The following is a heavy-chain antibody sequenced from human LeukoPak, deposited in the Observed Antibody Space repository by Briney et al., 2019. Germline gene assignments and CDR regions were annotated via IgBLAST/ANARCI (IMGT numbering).Heavy chain of an antibody. D-gene: IGHD2-15*01. CDR3: AKSVVVAATLDY. J-gene: IGHJ4*02. Sequence: GGSLRLSCAASGFTFSSYAMSWVRQAPGKGLEWVSAISGSGGSIYYADSVKGRFTISRDNSKNTLYPQMNSLRAEDTAVYYCAKSVVVAATLDYWGQGTLVTVSS. CDR1: GFTFSSYA. CDR2: ISGSGGSI. V-gene: IGHV3-23*01.